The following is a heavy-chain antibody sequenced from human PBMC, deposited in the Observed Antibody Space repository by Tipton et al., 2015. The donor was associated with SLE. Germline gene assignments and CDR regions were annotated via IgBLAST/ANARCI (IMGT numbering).Heavy chain of an antibody. D-gene: IGHD5-12*01. V-gene: IGHV4-31*03. CDR2: IYYTGDT. CDR3: ARSGGYSTPFDF. CDR1: GDSINSGANY. J-gene: IGHJ4*02. Sequence: TLSLTCTVSGDSINSGANYWNWLRQRPGKGLEWFGYIYYTGDTRHNPSLQSRLAVSVDTSKNQFSLRLSSVTAADTAVYFCARSGGYSTPFDFWGQGSLVTVSS.